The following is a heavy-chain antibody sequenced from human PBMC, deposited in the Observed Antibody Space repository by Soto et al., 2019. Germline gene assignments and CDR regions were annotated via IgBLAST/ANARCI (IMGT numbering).Heavy chain of an antibody. D-gene: IGHD2-8*01. V-gene: IGHV3-21*01. CDR1: GFTFSGYS. J-gene: IGHJ6*02. CDR3: ARVFRNGFNV. CDR2: ISGPSIYI. Sequence: EVQLVESGGGLVKPGGSLRLSCVASGFTFSGYSINWVRQAPGKGLEWVSYISGPSIYIYYADSVKGLFTISRDNAKSAVYLQINRLSAEDTGVYYCARVFRNGFNVWGQGTTVSVSS.